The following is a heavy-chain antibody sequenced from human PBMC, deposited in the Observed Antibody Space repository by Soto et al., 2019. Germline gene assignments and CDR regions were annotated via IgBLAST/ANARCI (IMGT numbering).Heavy chain of an antibody. J-gene: IGHJ4*02. V-gene: IGHV3-23*01. CDR2: ISGSGGST. CDR3: ARRSSGWYFDY. Sequence: EVQLLESGGGLVQPGGSLRLSCAASGFTFSNYAMNWVRQAPGKGLEWVSVISGSGGSTYYADSVKGRFTISRDNCKYTLYLQMNSLRAGGTAVDYCARRSSGWYFDYWGQGTLVTVSS. CDR1: GFTFSNYA. D-gene: IGHD6-19*01.